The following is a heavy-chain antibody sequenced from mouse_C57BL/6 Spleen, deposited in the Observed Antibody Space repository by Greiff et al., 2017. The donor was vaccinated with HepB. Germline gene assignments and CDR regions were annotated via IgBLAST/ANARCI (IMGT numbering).Heavy chain of an antibody. V-gene: IGHV1-55*01. J-gene: IGHJ4*01. D-gene: IGHD1-1*01. CDR1: GYTFTSYR. CDR2: IYPGSGST. Sequence: QVQLQQPGAELVKPGASVKMSCKASGYTFTSYRITWVKQRPGQGLEWIGDIYPGSGSTNYNEKFKSKATLTVDTSSSTAYMQLSSLTSEDSAVYYCARPLTVVAPRAAMDYWGQGTSVTVSS. CDR3: ARPLTVVAPRAAMDY.